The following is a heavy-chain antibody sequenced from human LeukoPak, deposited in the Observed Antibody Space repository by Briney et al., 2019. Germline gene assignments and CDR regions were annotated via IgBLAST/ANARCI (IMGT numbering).Heavy chain of an antibody. CDR3: AREPVTTVVTAFDY. V-gene: IGHV4-34*01. Sequence: PSETLSLTCAVYGGSFSGYYWSWIRQPPGKGLEWIGEINHSGSTNYNPSLKSRVTISVDTSKNQFSLKLTSVTAADTAVYYCAREPVTTVVTAFDYWGQGALVTVSS. CDR1: GGSFSGYY. CDR2: INHSGST. D-gene: IGHD4-23*01. J-gene: IGHJ4*02.